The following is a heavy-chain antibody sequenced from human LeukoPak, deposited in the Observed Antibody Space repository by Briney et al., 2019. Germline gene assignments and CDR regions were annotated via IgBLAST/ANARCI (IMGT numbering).Heavy chain of an antibody. Sequence: SETLSLTCAVYGGSFSGYYWSWIREPPGKGLEWLGEINHSGSTNYNPSLKSRVTISVDTSKNQFSLKLSSVTAADTAVYYCARGANGSGSYSTGNYGMDVWGQGTTVTVSS. J-gene: IGHJ6*02. CDR3: ARGANGSGSYSTGNYGMDV. V-gene: IGHV4-34*01. D-gene: IGHD3-10*01. CDR2: INHSGST. CDR1: GGSFSGYY.